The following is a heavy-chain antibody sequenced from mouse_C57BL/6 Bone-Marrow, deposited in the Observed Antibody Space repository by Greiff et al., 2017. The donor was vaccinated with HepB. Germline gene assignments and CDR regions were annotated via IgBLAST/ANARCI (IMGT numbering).Heavy chain of an antibody. CDR2: IYPGSGST. CDR1: GYTFTSYW. CDR3: ARRLIYPYAMDY. J-gene: IGHJ4*01. D-gene: IGHD2-1*01. Sequence: QVQLQQPGAELVKPGASVKMSCKASGYTFTSYWITWVKQRPGQGLEWIGDIYPGSGSTNYNEKFKSKATLTVDTSSSTAYMQLSSLTSEDSAVYDCARRLIYPYAMDYWGQGTAVTVSA. V-gene: IGHV1-55*01.